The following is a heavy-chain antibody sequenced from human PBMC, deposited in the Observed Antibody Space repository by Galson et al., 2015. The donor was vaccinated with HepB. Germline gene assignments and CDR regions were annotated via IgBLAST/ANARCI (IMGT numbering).Heavy chain of an antibody. J-gene: IGHJ4*01. Sequence: QSGAEVKKPGESLTISCTASGYTFTNYWISWVRQMPGKGLEWMGRIDPTDSYTNYRPSFQGHVTISVDKSTSTAFLHWSSLQASTTAVYYCARLQSSIAVAGDYWGQEPLSPSPQ. CDR2: IDPTDSYT. CDR1: GYTFTNYW. V-gene: IGHV5-10-1*01. CDR3: ARLQSSIAVAGDY. D-gene: IGHD6-19*01.